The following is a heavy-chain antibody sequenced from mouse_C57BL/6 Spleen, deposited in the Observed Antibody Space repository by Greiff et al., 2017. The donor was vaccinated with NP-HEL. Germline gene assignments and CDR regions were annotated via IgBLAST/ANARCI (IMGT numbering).Heavy chain of an antibody. J-gene: IGHJ3*01. CDR2: IDPETGGT. Sequence: VQLQQSGAELVRPGASVTLSCKASGYTFTDYEMHWVKQTPVHGLEWIGAIDPETGGTAYNQKFKGKAILTADQSSSTDYMELRSLPSGDSAVYYCTRGRPWLVNWGQGTGVTVSA. V-gene: IGHV1-15*01. CDR3: TRGRPWLVN. D-gene: IGHD2-13*01. CDR1: GYTFTDYE.